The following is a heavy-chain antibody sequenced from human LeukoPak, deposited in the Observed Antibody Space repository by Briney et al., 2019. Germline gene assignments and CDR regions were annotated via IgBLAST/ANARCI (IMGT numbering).Heavy chain of an antibody. CDR1: GGSMTNNTFY. CDR2: IYHTGPT. J-gene: IGHJ5*02. CDR3: ARVFTWFGQLQNWFDP. D-gene: IGHD3-10*01. Sequence: PSETLSLTCTVSGGSMTNNTFYWCWIRQPPGKGLEWIGSIYHTGPTYYNPSLKSRVTISVDTSKNQFSLKLSSVTAADTAVYYCARVFTWFGQLQNWFDPWGPGTLVTVSS. V-gene: IGHV4-39*07.